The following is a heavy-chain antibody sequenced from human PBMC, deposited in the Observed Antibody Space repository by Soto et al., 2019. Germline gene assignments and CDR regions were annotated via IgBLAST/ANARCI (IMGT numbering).Heavy chain of an antibody. D-gene: IGHD1-7*01. CDR1: GFTFIGYT. CDR3: ARVGWELTFDY. V-gene: IGHV3-48*01. Sequence: EAQLVESGGGLVQPGGSLRLSCATSGFTFIGYTLSWVRQAPGKGLELVSYISSANSAIYYADSVKGRSEISRDNAKTSMFLQLHSLRAEDTAIYYCARVGWELTFDYWGQGAQVTVSS. CDR2: ISSANSAI. J-gene: IGHJ4*02.